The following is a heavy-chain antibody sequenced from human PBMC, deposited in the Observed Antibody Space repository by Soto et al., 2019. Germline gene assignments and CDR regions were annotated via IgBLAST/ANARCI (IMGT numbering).Heavy chain of an antibody. J-gene: IGHJ6*02. CDR3: AGTLGVLRFLEWLSPPGDYYYGMDV. CDR2: ISSSSSYI. D-gene: IGHD3-3*01. V-gene: IGHV3-21*01. Sequence: GGSLRLSCAASGFTFSSYSMNWVRQAPGKGLEWVSSISSSSSYIHYADSVKGRFTISRDNAKNSLYLQMNSLRAEDTAVYYCAGTLGVLRFLEWLSPPGDYYYGMDVWGQGTTVTVSS. CDR1: GFTFSSYS.